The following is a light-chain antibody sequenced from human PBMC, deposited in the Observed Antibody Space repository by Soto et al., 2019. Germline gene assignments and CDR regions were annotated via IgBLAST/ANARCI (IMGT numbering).Light chain of an antibody. V-gene: IGKV4-1*01. Sequence: DIVLTQSPDSLAVSLGERATINCKPSQSVLYSPNNENYLAWYQQKPGQPPKLLIYWASTRESGVPDRFSGSGSGTDFTLTISSLQAEDVAVYYCHQYYSGPRTFGQGTKVEIK. CDR2: WAS. CDR3: HQYYSGPRT. CDR1: QSVLYSPNNENY. J-gene: IGKJ1*01.